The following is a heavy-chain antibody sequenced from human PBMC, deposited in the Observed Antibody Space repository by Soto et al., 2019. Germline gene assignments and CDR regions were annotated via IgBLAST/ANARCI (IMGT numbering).Heavy chain of an antibody. D-gene: IGHD4-17*01. Sequence: QMQLVQSGPEVKKPGTSVKVSCKASGFTFTSSAMQWVRQARGQRLEWIGWIVVGSGNTNYAQKFQERVTITRDMSTSTAYMELSSLRSEDTAVYYCAADSGDHKGHYYYGMDVWGQGTTVTVSS. CDR2: IVVGSGNT. CDR3: AADSGDHKGHYYYGMDV. CDR1: GFTFTSSA. J-gene: IGHJ6*02. V-gene: IGHV1-58*02.